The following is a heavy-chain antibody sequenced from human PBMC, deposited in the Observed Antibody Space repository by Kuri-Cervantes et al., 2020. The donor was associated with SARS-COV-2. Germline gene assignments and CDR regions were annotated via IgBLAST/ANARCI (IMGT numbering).Heavy chain of an antibody. CDR3: ARGVSHIAAAGLYSFDY. CDR2: INPSGGST. V-gene: IGHV1-46*01. CDR1: GYTFTSYY. D-gene: IGHD6-13*01. Sequence: ASVKVSCKASGYTFTSYYMHWVRQAPGQGLEWMGIINPSGGSTSYAQKFQGRVTMTRDTSTSTVYMELSSLRSEDTAVYYCARGVSHIAAAGLYSFDYWGQGTLVTVSS. J-gene: IGHJ4*02.